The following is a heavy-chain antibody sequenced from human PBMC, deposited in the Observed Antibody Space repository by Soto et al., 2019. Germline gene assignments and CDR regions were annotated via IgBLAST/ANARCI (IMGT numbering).Heavy chain of an antibody. CDR2: IRASGTST. J-gene: IGHJ4*02. D-gene: IGHD2-8*01. CDR1: AFTFSSYA. CDR3: AKEWSDARTREKCGLVDY. V-gene: IGHV3-23*01. Sequence: GGSLRLSCAASAFTFSSYAMAWVRQAPGKGLEWVSTIRASGTSTYYADSVEGRFSISRDNSKNTLYLQMNSLRAEDTAVYYCAKEWSDARTREKCGLVDYWGQGALVTVSS.